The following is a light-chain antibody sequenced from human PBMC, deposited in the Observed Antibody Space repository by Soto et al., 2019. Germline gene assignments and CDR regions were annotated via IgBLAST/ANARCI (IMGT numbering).Light chain of an antibody. Sequence: EIVLTQSPGTLSLSPGERAALSCRASQSVSSSYLAWYQQKPGQAPRLLIYGAARRATSIPDRFSGSGCGTDFTLTISRLEPEYCAVYYCQQYGSSPLYTFGQGTKLEIK. V-gene: IGKV3-20*01. J-gene: IGKJ2*01. CDR2: GAA. CDR1: QSVSSSY. CDR3: QQYGSSPLYT.